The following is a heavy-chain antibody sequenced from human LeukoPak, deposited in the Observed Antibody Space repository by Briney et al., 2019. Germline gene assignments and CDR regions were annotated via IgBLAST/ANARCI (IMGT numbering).Heavy chain of an antibody. CDR1: GYTFTSYD. J-gene: IGHJ3*02. D-gene: IGHD2-15*01. V-gene: IGHV1-8*01. CDR2: MNPNSGNT. CDR3: ARGDIVVVVAARADAFDI. Sequence: VASVKVSCKASGYTFTSYDINWVRQATGQGLEWMGWMNPNSGNTGYAQKFQGRVTITADESTSTAYMELSSLRSEDTAVYYCARGDIVVVVAARADAFDIWGQGTMVTVSS.